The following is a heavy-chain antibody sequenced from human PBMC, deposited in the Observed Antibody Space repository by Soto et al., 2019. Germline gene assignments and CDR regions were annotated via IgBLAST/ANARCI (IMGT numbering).Heavy chain of an antibody. D-gene: IGHD2-2*01. CDR3: AKPPLGYQLLYYFDY. CDR1: GFTFSSYG. CDR2: ISYDGSNK. Sequence: GGSLRLSCAASGFTFSSYGMHWVRQAPGKGLEWVAVISYDGSNKYYADSVKGRFTISRDNSKNTLYLQMNSLRAEDTAVYYCAKPPLGYQLLYYFDYWGQGTLVNVSS. J-gene: IGHJ4*02. V-gene: IGHV3-30*18.